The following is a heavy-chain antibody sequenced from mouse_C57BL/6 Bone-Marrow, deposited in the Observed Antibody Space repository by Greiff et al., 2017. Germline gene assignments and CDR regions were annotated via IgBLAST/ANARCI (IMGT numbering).Heavy chain of an antibody. CDR3: ARRGNYYAMDY. Sequence: EVKLQESGGGLVQPGGSLKLSCAASGFTFSDYGMAWVRQAPRKGPEWVAFISNLAYSIYYADTVTGRFTMSRENAKNTLYLEMSSLRSEDTAMYYCARRGNYYAMDYWGQGTSVTVSS. V-gene: IGHV5-15*01. J-gene: IGHJ4*01. CDR1: GFTFSDYG. CDR2: ISNLAYSI.